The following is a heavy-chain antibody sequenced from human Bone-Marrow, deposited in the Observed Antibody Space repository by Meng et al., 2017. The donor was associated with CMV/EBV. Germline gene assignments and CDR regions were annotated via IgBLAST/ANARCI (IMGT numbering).Heavy chain of an antibody. CDR3: ARADVQLEIDY. D-gene: IGHD1-1*01. CDR1: GFTFSKYG. J-gene: IGHJ4*02. CDR2: IWYDGSNK. Sequence: GESLKISCATSGFTFSKYGMHWVRQAPGKGLEWVAIIWYDGSNKYYADSVRGRFTISRDNAKNSLYLQMNSLRAEDTAVYYCARADVQLEIDYWGQGTLVTVSS. V-gene: IGHV3-33*01.